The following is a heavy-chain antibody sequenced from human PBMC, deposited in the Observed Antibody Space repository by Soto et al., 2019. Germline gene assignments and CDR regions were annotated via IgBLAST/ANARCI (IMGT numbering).Heavy chain of an antibody. J-gene: IGHJ5*02. CDR2: VYPSGNT. CDR3: AGNTDSHNWFDT. D-gene: IGHD5-18*01. Sequence: SETLSLTCTVSGDSVTNGFYWGWIRQSAGQGLEWLGTVYPSGNTYYNPSVRGRVSMSIDPSKNQFSLSLTSVTAADTARYFCAGNTDSHNWFDTWGQGTLVTVSS. CDR1: GDSVTNGFY. V-gene: IGHV4-38-2*02.